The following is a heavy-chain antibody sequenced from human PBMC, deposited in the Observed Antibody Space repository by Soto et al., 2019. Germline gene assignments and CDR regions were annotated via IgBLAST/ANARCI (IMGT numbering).Heavy chain of an antibody. V-gene: IGHV3-48*02. D-gene: IGHD2-2*01. CDR3: AREMGACSDSSCYPDTYDY. CDR1: GFTFTSYS. J-gene: IGHJ4*02. Sequence: GGSLRLSYAASGFTFTSYSMNWDRQAPGQGLEWDSYITSKGTNIKYADTVRGRFTVSRDNAKTSRYLQLKSLRDEETVAYYCAREMGACSDSSCYPDTYDYWGQGTLVTVSS. CDR2: ITSKGTNI.